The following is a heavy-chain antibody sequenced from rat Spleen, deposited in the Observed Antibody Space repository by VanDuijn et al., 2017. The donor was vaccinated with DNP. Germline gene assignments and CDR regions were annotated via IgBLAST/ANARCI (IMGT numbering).Heavy chain of an antibody. Sequence: QVQLKESGPGLVQPSQTLSLTCSVPGSSITAFSVAWLRQPPGKGLDWVAAMSNGGNTYYNSVVRSRLSISRDTSRNQVFLKMNSLQTEDTAMYFCARADYSDGTYYYGYFDYWGQGVMVTVSS. CDR3: ARADYSDGTYYYGYFDY. J-gene: IGHJ2*01. V-gene: IGHV2-6*01. CDR1: GSSITAFS. D-gene: IGHD1-12*02. CDR2: MSNGGNT.